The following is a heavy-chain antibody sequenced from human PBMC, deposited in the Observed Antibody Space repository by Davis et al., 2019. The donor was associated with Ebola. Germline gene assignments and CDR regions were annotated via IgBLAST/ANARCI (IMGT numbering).Heavy chain of an antibody. CDR1: GFTFSSNS. V-gene: IGHV3-20*01. D-gene: IGHD3-22*01. CDR2: INWNGGSS. J-gene: IGHJ5*01. Sequence: LSLTCAASGFTFSSNSMNWVRQAPGKGLEWVSGINWNGGSSGYADSVKGRFTISRDNAKNSLYLQMNSLRAEDTAFYHCARVNALTGYSRFDSWGQGTLVTVSS. CDR3: ARVNALTGYSRFDS.